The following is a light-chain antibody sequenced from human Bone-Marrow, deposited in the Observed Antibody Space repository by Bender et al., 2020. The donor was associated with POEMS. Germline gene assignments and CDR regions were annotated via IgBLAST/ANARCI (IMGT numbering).Light chain of an antibody. CDR3: CSYGGISTSYVL. V-gene: IGLV2-23*01. CDR2: S. Sequence: SKRPSGISNRFSGSKSGNTASLTISGLQAEDEADYYCCSYGGISTSYVLFGGGTKLTVL. J-gene: IGLJ2*01.